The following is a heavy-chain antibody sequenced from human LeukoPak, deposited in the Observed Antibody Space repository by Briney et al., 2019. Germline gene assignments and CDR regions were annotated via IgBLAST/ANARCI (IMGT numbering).Heavy chain of an antibody. V-gene: IGHV4-38-2*02. CDR1: GYSISSGYY. CDR3: ARDQGTDDYFYYYYMDV. J-gene: IGHJ6*03. CDR2: IYPTGST. Sequence: SETLSLTCTVFGYSISSGYYWGWIRQPPGKGLEWIGNIYPTGSTYYNPSLKSRVTISVDTSKNQFSLKLNSVTAADTAVYYCARDQGTDDYFYYYYMDVWGKGTTVTVSS.